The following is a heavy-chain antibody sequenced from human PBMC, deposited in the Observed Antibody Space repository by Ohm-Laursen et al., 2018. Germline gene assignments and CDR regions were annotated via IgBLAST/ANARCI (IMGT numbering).Heavy chain of an antibody. Sequence: SAKVSCKASGYTFTSYGISWVRQAPGQGLEWMGWISAYNGNTNYAQKLQGRVTMTTDTSTSTAYMELRSLRSDDTAVYYCARLDSSGYYFAYWGQGILVTVSS. CDR2: ISAYNGNT. J-gene: IGHJ4*02. V-gene: IGHV1-18*01. D-gene: IGHD3-22*01. CDR1: GYTFTSYG. CDR3: ARLDSSGYYFAY.